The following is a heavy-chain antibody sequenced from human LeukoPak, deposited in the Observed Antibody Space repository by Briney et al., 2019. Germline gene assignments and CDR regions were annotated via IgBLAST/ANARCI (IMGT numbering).Heavy chain of an antibody. J-gene: IGHJ4*02. CDR2: VNPSGGGT. D-gene: IGHD3-22*01. Sequence: ASEKVSCKASGYTFITYYIYWVRHAPGQGLECVGIVNPSGGGTNYAQKFQGRVTVTTDMSTTTVYMELSSLTSEDTAVYYCARGAPLTYSDSRGYLDYWGQGTQVTVSS. CDR3: ARGAPLTYSDSRGYLDY. CDR1: GYTFITYY. V-gene: IGHV1-46*01.